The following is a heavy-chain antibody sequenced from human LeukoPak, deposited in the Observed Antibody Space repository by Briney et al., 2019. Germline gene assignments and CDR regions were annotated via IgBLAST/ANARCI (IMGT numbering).Heavy chain of an antibody. J-gene: IGHJ4*02. V-gene: IGHV3-21*01. CDR1: GFTFSSYS. CDR3: ARGIYYYDSSGYYRDY. CDR2: ISSSSSYI. Sequence: PGGSLRLSCAASGFTFSSYSMNWVRQAPGKGLEWVSSISSSSSYIYYADSVKGRFTISRDNAKNSLYLQMNSLRAEDTAVYYCARGIYYYDSSGYYRDYWGQGTLVTVSS. D-gene: IGHD3-22*01.